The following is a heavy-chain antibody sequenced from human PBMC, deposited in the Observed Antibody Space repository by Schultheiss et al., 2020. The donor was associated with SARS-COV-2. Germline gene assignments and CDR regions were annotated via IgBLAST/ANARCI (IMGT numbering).Heavy chain of an antibody. V-gene: IGHV3-33*06. Sequence: GGSLRLSCAASGFTFSSYGMHWVRQAPGKGLEWVAVIWYDGSNKYYADSVKGRFTISRDNSKNTLYLQMNSLRAEDTAVYYCAKYADSSGSNWFDPWGQGTLVTVSS. D-gene: IGHD3-22*01. CDR1: GFTFSSYG. J-gene: IGHJ5*02. CDR2: IWYDGSNK. CDR3: AKYADSSGSNWFDP.